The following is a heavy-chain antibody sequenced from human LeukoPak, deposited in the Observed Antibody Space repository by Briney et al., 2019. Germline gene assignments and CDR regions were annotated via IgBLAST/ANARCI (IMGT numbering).Heavy chain of an antibody. CDR2: MNPKSGDT. CDR1: ASTFRSYD. J-gene: IGHJ4*02. D-gene: IGHD3-10*01. CDR3: ARGPYGTGSHFDF. V-gene: IGHV1-8*02. Sequence: GASVKVSCKASASTFRSYDFNWVRQATGQGLEWMGWMNPKSGDTGYTQRFQGRVTMTRDTSINTAYMELSSLSSEDTAVYYCARGPYGTGSHFDFWGQGTLVTVSS.